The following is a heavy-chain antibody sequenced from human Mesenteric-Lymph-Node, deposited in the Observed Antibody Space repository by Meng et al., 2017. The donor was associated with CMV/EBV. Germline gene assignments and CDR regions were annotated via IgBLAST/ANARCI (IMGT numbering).Heavy chain of an antibody. CDR1: GYSISSGYY. CDR3: ARRDLRFLADH. CDR2: IYHSGTT. Sequence: GSLRLSCTVSGYSISSGYYWGWIRQPPGKGLEWIGSIYHSGTTYYNPSLKSRVTISVDTSKNQCSLKLSSVTAADTAVYYCARRDLRFLADHWGQGTLVTVSS. J-gene: IGHJ4*02. D-gene: IGHD3-3*01. V-gene: IGHV4-38-2*02.